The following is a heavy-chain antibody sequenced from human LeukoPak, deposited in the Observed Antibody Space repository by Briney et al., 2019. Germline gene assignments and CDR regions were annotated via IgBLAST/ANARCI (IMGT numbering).Heavy chain of an antibody. D-gene: IGHD1-26*01. V-gene: IGHV3-48*03. CDR1: GFSLTTYV. CDR3: ARDRMVGATWSVGTFDI. J-gene: IGHJ3*02. CDR2: ISSSGDSI. Sequence: GGSLSFSCGASGFSLTTYVMNWVRQAPGKGLEWVSYISSSGDSIYYADSVKGRFTISRDNAKNSLSLQMNSLRAEDTAIYYCARDRMVGATWSVGTFDIWGQGTTVTVSS.